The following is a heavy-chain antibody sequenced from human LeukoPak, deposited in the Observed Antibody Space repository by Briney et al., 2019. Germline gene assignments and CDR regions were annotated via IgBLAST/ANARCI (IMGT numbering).Heavy chain of an antibody. CDR1: GFTFSNYW. V-gene: IGHV3-7*01. J-gene: IGHJ4*02. D-gene: IGHD1-26*01. CDR3: ARMGDDY. CDR2: IKYDGSEI. Sequence: PGGSLRLSCAASGFTFSNYWMSWVRQAPGKGLEWVANIKYDGSEINYVDSAKGRFTISRDNAKNSLYLQMNSLRAEDTAVYYCARMGDDYWGQGTLVTVSS.